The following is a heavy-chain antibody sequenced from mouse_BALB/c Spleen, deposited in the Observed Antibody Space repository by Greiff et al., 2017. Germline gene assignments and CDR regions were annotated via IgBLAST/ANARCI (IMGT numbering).Heavy chain of an antibody. J-gene: IGHJ4*01. CDR3: ASYYGNAMDY. Sequence: DVQLQESGPGLVKPSQSLSLTCSVTGYSITSGYYWNWIRQFPGNKLEWMGYISYDGSNNYNPSLKNRISITRDTSKNQFFLKLNSVTTEDTATYYCASYYGNAMDYWGQGTSVTVSS. CDR2: ISYDGSN. V-gene: IGHV3-6*02. D-gene: IGHD2-1*01. CDR1: GYSITSGYY.